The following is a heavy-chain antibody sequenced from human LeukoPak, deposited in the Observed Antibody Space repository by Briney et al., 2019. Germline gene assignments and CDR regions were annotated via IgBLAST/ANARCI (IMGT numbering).Heavy chain of an antibody. Sequence: ASVKVSCKASGYTFTSYGMSWVRQAPGQGLEWMGWISAYNGNTNYAQKLQGRVTMTTDTSTSTAYMELRSLRSDDTAVYYCALVNYDYVWGSYSYYFDYWGQGTLVTVSS. V-gene: IGHV1-18*01. CDR2: ISAYNGNT. CDR1: GYTFTSYG. D-gene: IGHD3-16*01. J-gene: IGHJ4*02. CDR3: ALVNYDYVWGSYSYYFDY.